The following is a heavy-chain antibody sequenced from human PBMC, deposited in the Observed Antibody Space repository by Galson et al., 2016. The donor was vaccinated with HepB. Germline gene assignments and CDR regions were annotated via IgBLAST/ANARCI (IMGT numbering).Heavy chain of an antibody. CDR2: TNPSAGST. Sequence: SVKVSCKASGYSFSTYYIHWVRQAPGQGLEWMGITNPSAGSTSYAQKFQGRVTMTRDTSTSTVYMELSSLRTEDTAVYYCARGAGGYFDYWGQGTLVTVSS. V-gene: IGHV1-46*01. D-gene: IGHD1-26*01. J-gene: IGHJ4*02. CDR3: ARGAGGYFDY. CDR1: GYSFSTYY.